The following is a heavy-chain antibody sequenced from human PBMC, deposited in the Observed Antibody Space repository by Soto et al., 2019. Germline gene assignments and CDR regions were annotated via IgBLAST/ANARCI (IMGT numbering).Heavy chain of an antibody. CDR3: ARDRGGDLYNYAFDY. CDR1: GYRFSDYY. V-gene: IGHV1-2*02. D-gene: IGHD1-20*01. J-gene: IGHJ4*02. CDR2: INPVSGGT. Sequence: GASVKASCKASGYRFSDYYLHWVRQAPGQGLEWMAWINPVSGGTNYAQKFQGRVTMTGDTSTSTVYLELTGLRHDDTAVYYCARDRGGDLYNYAFDYWGQGTLVTVSS.